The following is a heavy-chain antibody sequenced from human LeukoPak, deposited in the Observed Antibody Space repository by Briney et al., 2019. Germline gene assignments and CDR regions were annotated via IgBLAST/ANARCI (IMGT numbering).Heavy chain of an antibody. D-gene: IGHD6-6*01. CDR3: ASVAEASSRWLYFDY. CDR2: IYYSGST. CDR1: GGSVSSGSYY. Sequence: SETLSLTCTVSGGSVSSGSYYWSWIRQPPGKGLEWIGYIYYSGSTNYNPSLKSRVTISVDTSKNQFSLKLSSVTAADTAVYYCASVAEASSRWLYFDYWGQGTLVTVSS. V-gene: IGHV4-61*01. J-gene: IGHJ4*02.